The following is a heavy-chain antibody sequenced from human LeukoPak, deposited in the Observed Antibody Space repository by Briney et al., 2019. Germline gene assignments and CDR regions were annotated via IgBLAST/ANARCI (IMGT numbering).Heavy chain of an antibody. V-gene: IGHV3-23*01. CDR2: MSGSGGST. J-gene: IGHJ4*01. CDR3: AKNALIFGVVIIPDYFAY. D-gene: IGHD3-3*01. Sequence: SGGSLRLSCAASGFTLSSYAMSWVGQAAGKGLGGVSGMSGSGGSTYSAASVKGRFPISRDNSKNTLYLQMNRLRAEDPAVYYCAKNALIFGVVIIPDYFAYWSQGTLVTVSS. CDR1: GFTLSSYA.